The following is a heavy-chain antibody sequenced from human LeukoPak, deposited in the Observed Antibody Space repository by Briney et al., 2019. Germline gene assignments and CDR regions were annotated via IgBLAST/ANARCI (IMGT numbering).Heavy chain of an antibody. CDR3: ARDLLTMVRGVISYYMDV. Sequence: SQTLSLTCAISGDSVSSNSAAWNWIRQSPSRGLEWLGRTYYRSKWYNDYAVSVKSRITINPDTSKNQFSLQLNSVTPEDTAVYYCARDLLTMVRGVISYYMDVWGKGTTVTISS. V-gene: IGHV6-1*01. D-gene: IGHD3-10*01. CDR1: GDSVSSNSAA. CDR2: TYYRSKWYN. J-gene: IGHJ6*03.